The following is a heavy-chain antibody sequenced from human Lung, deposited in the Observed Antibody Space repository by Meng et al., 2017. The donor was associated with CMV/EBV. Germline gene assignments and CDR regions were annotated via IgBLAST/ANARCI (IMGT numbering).Heavy chain of an antibody. D-gene: IGHD2-2*01. CDR1: GGSISSSSYY. J-gene: IGHJ3*02. CDR2: IYYSGST. CDR3: ARDIYHTDIVVVRSDAFDI. V-gene: IGHV4-39*07. Sequence: GSLRLXCTVSGGSISSSSYYWGWIRQPPGKGLEWIGSIYYSGSTYYNPSLKSRVTISVDTSKNQFSLKLSSVTAADTAVYYCARDIYHTDIVVVRSDAFDIWGQGTMVTVSS.